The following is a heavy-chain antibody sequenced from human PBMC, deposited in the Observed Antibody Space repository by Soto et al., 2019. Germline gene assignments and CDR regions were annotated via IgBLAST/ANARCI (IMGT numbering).Heavy chain of an antibody. J-gene: IGHJ4*02. V-gene: IGHV4-30-2*01. CDR1: GGSISSGGYS. Sequence: SSETLSLTCAVSGGSISSGGYSWSWIRQPPGKGLEWIGYIYHSGSTYYNPSLKSRVTISVDRSKNQFSLKLSSVTAADTAVYYCALTTVVTRGFDYWGQGTLVTVSS. D-gene: IGHD4-17*01. CDR2: IYHSGST. CDR3: ALTTVVTRGFDY.